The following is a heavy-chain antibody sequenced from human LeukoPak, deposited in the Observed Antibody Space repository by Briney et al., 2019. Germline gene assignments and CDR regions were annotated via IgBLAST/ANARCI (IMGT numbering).Heavy chain of an antibody. V-gene: IGHV4-61*08. CDR3: ARRYGDYGLNWFDP. CDR1: GGSISSGDYY. Sequence: PSETLSLTCTVSGGSISSGDYYWSWIRQPPGKGLEWIGYIYYSGSTNYNPSLKSRVTISVDTSKNQFSLKLSSVTAADTAVYYCARRYGDYGLNWFDPWGQGTLVTVSS. D-gene: IGHD4-17*01. J-gene: IGHJ5*02. CDR2: IYYSGST.